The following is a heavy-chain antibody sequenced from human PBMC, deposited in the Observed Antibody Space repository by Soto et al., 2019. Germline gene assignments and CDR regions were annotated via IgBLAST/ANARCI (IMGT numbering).Heavy chain of an antibody. Sequence: QITLKESGPTLVKPTQTLTLTRTFSGFSLSTSGVGVGWIRQPPGKALEWLAVIYWDDSMHYSPSLESRLTITNDTSKNQVVLTMTNMDPVDTATYYCAHKGYGDYPIVYWGQGTLVTVSS. D-gene: IGHD4-17*01. CDR1: GFSLSTSGVG. J-gene: IGHJ4*02. CDR2: IYWDDSM. CDR3: AHKGYGDYPIVY. V-gene: IGHV2-5*02.